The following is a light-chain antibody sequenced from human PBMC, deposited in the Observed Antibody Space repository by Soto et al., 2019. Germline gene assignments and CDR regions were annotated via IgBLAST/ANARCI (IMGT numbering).Light chain of an antibody. Sequence: QSALTQPASVSGSPGQSITISCTGTSSDVGSYNLVSWYQQHPGKAPKLMIYEGSKRPSGVSNRFSGSKSGNTASLTISGLQAEDEADYYCCSYAGNSFVVFGGGTKLTVL. CDR2: EGS. V-gene: IGLV2-23*01. CDR3: CSYAGNSFVV. CDR1: SSDVGSYNL. J-gene: IGLJ2*01.